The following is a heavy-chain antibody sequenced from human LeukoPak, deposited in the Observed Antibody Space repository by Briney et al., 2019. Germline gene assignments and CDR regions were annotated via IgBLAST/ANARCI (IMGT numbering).Heavy chain of an antibody. V-gene: IGHV3-30*18. Sequence: GGSLRLSCAASGFTFSSYGMHWVRQAPGKGLEWVAVISYDGSNKYYADSVKGRFTISRDNSKNTLYLQMTSLRAEDTAVYYCAKDRVLGDYWGQGTLVTVSS. CDR2: ISYDGSNK. CDR1: GFTFSSYG. J-gene: IGHJ4*02. CDR3: AKDRVLGDY. D-gene: IGHD2-8*01.